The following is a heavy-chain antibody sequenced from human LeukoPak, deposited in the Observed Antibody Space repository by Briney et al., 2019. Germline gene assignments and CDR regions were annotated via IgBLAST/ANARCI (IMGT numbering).Heavy chain of an antibody. V-gene: IGHV1-2*02. CDR2: VNPDRGGT. J-gene: IGHJ4*02. CDR3: ARDVNQWSNYFDY. Sequence: ASVKVSCKASGYTFTGYYMHWVRQAPGQGLEWMGWVNPDRGGTNYAQKFKGRVTMTRDTSISTAYMELNRLPSDDTAVYYCARDVNQWSNYFDYWGQGSLVTVSS. D-gene: IGHD2-15*01. CDR1: GYTFTGYY.